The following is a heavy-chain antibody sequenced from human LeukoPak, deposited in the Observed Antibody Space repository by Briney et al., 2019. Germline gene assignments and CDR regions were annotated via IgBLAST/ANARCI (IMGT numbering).Heavy chain of an antibody. Sequence: SETLSLTCTVSGGSISSYYWSWIRQPAGNGLEWIGRIYASGSTNYNPSLKSRVTMSVDTSKSQFSLKLISVTAADTAVYYCARGSSLATDYWGQGTLVTVSS. V-gene: IGHV4-4*07. CDR1: GGSISSYY. CDR2: IYASGST. D-gene: IGHD1-26*01. CDR3: ARGSSLATDY. J-gene: IGHJ4*02.